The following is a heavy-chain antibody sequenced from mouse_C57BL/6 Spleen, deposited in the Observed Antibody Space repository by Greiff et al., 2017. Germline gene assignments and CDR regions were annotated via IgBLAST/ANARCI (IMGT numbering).Heavy chain of an antibody. J-gene: IGHJ2*01. Sequence: VQRVESGPELVKPGASVKISCKASGYAFSSSWMNWVKQRPGKGLEWIGRIYPGDGDTNYNGKFKGKATLTADKSSSTAYMQLGSLTSEDSAVYFCARNWEDYFDYWGQGTPLTVSS. V-gene: IGHV1-82*01. CDR3: ARNWEDYFDY. CDR2: IYPGDGDT. D-gene: IGHD4-1*01. CDR1: GYAFSSSW.